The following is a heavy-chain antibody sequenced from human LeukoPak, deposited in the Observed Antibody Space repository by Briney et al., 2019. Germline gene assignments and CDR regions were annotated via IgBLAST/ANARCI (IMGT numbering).Heavy chain of an antibody. V-gene: IGHV5-51*01. J-gene: IGHJ4*02. CDR3: ARLYRYCSGGDCYPYYFDN. Sequence: GESLQISCEGSGYRFTIYWIGWVRQMPGKGLDWMGIIYPGDSDVRYNPSFQGQVTISADKSINTAYLQWSSLKASDTAMYYCARLYRYCSGGDCYPYYFDNWGQGTLVTVSS. CDR1: GYRFTIYW. CDR2: IYPGDSDV. D-gene: IGHD2-15*01.